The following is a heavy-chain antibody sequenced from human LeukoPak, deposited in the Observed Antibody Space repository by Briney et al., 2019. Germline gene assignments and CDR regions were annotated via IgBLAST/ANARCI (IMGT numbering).Heavy chain of an antibody. V-gene: IGHV4-4*07. J-gene: IGHJ4*02. CDR3: ARGARYCSSTSCYTGKIFDY. D-gene: IGHD2-2*02. CDR1: GGSISSYY. CDR2: IYTSGST. Sequence: SETLSFTCTVSGGSISSYYWSWIRQPAGKGLEWIGRIYTSGSTNYNPSLKSRVTISVDTSKNQFSLKLSSVTAAGTAVYYCARGARYCSSTSCYTGKIFDYWGQGTLVTVSS.